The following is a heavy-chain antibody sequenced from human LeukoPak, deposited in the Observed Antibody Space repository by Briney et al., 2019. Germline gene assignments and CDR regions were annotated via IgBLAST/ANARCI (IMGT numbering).Heavy chain of an antibody. V-gene: IGHV3-23*01. D-gene: IGHD3-22*01. J-gene: IGHJ4*02. Sequence: PGGSLRLSCAASGFTFSSYAMSWVRQAPGKGLEWVSRISGSGGSTHYADSVKGRFTISRDKTKNTLYMQMNSLRAEDTAVYYCAKIAYYDASGYYREYYFDYWGQGTLVTVSS. CDR1: GFTFSSYA. CDR2: ISGSGGST. CDR3: AKIAYYDASGYYREYYFDY.